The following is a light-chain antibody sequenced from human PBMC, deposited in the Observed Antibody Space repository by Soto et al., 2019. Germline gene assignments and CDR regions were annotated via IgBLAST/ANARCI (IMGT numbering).Light chain of an antibody. CDR3: GTWDSSLSAGV. J-gene: IGLJ2*01. CDR2: ENN. CDR1: SSNIGNNY. Sequence: QSVLTQPPSVSAAPGQKVTISCSGSSSNIGNNYVSWYQQVPGTAPKLLIYENNKRPSGIPDRFSGSKSGTSATLGITGLQTGDEADYYCGTWDSSLSAGVFGGGTKPPS. V-gene: IGLV1-51*02.